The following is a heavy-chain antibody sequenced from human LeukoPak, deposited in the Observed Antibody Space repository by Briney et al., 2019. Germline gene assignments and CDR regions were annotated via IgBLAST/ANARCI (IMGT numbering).Heavy chain of an antibody. Sequence: KASVTLSLTCTVSGGSISSSSYYWGWIRQPPGKGLEWIGSIYYSGSTYYNPSLKSRVTISVDTSKNQFSLKLSSVTAADTAVYYCARNPSITILLNWFDPWGQGTLVTVSS. CDR1: GGSISSSSYY. D-gene: IGHD3-3*01. CDR3: ARNPSITILLNWFDP. J-gene: IGHJ5*02. V-gene: IGHV4-39*01. CDR2: IYYSGST.